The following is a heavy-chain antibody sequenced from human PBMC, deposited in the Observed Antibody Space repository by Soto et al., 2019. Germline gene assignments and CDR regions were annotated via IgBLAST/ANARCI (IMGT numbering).Heavy chain of an antibody. CDR2: IYYSGST. J-gene: IGHJ3*02. Sequence: PSETLSLTCTVSGGSISSYYWSWIRQPPGKGLEWIGYIYYSGSTNYNPSLKSRVTISVDTSKNQFSLKLSSVTAADTAVYYCARTDYYYDISGYAPDAFDIWGRGTVVTVSS. CDR1: GGSISSYY. CDR3: ARTDYYYDISGYAPDAFDI. D-gene: IGHD3-22*01. V-gene: IGHV4-59*01.